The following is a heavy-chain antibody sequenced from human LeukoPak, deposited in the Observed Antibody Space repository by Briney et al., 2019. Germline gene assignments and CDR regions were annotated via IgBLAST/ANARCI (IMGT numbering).Heavy chain of an antibody. CDR1: GFTFSSYS. CDR3: ARQSRMDQTRSPLADAFDI. J-gene: IGHJ3*02. V-gene: IGHV3-21*01. D-gene: IGHD1-14*01. Sequence: GGSLRLSCAASGFTFSSYSMNWVRQAPGKGLEWVSSISSSSSYIYYADSVKGRFTISRDNAKNSLYLQMNSLRAEDTAVYYCARQSRMDQTRSPLADAFDIWGQGTMVTVSS. CDR2: ISSSSSYI.